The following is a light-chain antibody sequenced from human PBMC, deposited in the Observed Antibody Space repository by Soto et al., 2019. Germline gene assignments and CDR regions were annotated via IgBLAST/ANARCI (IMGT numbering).Light chain of an antibody. J-gene: IGKJ2*01. CDR3: QKYNSAPYT. CDR2: ASS. CDR1: QGISDY. V-gene: IGKV1-27*01. Sequence: DIPMTQSPSSLSASVGDRVTITCRASQGISDYLAWYQQKPGKVPQLLIYASSTLQPGVPSRFSGSGSGTDFTLIISSLQPEDGATYYCQKYNSAPYTFGQGTKLEIK.